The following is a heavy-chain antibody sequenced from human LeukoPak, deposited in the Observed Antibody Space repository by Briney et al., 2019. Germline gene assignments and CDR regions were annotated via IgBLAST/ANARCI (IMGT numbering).Heavy chain of an antibody. Sequence: GGSLRLSCAASGFTFSSYAMSWVRQAPGKGLEWVSAISGSGGSTYYADSVKGRFTISRDNSKNTLYLQMNSLRAEDTAVYYCAKGGRGYDSSGYRIYCIDYWGQGTLVTVSS. D-gene: IGHD3-22*01. J-gene: IGHJ4*02. CDR3: AKGGRGYDSSGYRIYCIDY. CDR1: GFTFSSYA. V-gene: IGHV3-23*01. CDR2: ISGSGGST.